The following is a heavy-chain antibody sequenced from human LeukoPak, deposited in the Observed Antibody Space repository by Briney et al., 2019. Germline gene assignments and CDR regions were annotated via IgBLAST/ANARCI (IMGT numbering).Heavy chain of an antibody. J-gene: IGHJ6*03. CDR1: GGTFSSYA. V-gene: IGHV1-69*05. D-gene: IGHD3-16*02. CDR3: ARETYYDYVWGSYRSYYMDV. Sequence: SVKVSCKASGGTFSSYAISWVRQAPGQGLEWMGGIIPIFGTANYAQKFQGRVTMTTDTSTSTAYMELRSLRSDDTAVYYCARETYYDYVWGSYRSYYMDVWGKGTTVTISS. CDR2: IIPIFGTA.